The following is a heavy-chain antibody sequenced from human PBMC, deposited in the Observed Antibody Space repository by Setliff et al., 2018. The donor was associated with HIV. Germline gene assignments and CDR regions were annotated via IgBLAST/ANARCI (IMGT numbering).Heavy chain of an antibody. J-gene: IGHJ4*02. V-gene: IGHV3-23*01. CDR1: GFTFSSDW. Sequence: GSLRLSCATSGFTFSSDWMHWVRQAPGKGLEWVAGISGAGATTYYADSVKGRFTISRDNSKDTLYLQMNSLRAEDTAVYYCAKDGYSDYLNSYFDYWGQGTLVTVSS. CDR2: ISGAGATT. D-gene: IGHD4-17*01. CDR3: AKDGYSDYLNSYFDY.